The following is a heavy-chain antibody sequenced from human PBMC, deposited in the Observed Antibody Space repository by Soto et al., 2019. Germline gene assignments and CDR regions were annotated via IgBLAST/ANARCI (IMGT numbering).Heavy chain of an antibody. Sequence: ASVKVSCKASGGTFSSYAISWVRQAPGQGLEWMGGIIPIFGTANYAQKFQGRVTITADESTSTAYMELSSLRSEDTAVYYCARAVPRRKTSIQLWPRLDYWGQGTLVTVSS. CDR3: ARAVPRRKTSIQLWPRLDY. CDR1: GGTFSSYA. CDR2: IIPIFGTA. V-gene: IGHV1-69*13. J-gene: IGHJ4*02. D-gene: IGHD5-18*01.